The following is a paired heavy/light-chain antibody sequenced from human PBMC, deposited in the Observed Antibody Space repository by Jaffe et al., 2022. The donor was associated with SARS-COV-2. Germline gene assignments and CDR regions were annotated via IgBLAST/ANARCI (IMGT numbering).Heavy chain of an antibody. V-gene: IGHV3-7*03. J-gene: IGHJ4*02. CDR3: ASLSGYYFYFDC. Sequence: EVQLVESGGGLVQPGGSLRLSCAASGLTVSSYWMSWVRQAPGKGLEWVANIKQDGSEKYYVDSVKGRFTISRDNAKNSLYLQMNSLRAEDTAVYYCASLSGYYFYFDCWGQGTLVTVSS. D-gene: IGHD3-3*01. CDR2: IKQDGSEK. CDR1: GLTVSSYW.
Light chain of an antibody. CDR3: QQYNDWPPYT. CDR1: QSVSRD. J-gene: IGKJ2*01. Sequence: EIVMTQSPASLSVSPGERATLSCRASQSVSRDLAWYQQKPGQAPRLLIYGASTRATGIPARFSGSGSGTEFTLTISSLQSEDFAVYYCQQYNDWPPYTFGQGTKLEIK. V-gene: IGKV3-15*01. CDR2: GAS.